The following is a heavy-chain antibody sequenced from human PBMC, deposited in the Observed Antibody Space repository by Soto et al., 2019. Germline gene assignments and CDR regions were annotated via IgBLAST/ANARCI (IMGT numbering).Heavy chain of an antibody. D-gene: IGHD4-4*01. CDR3: VRHSNYAGNDHYYYYYGMDV. V-gene: IGHV5-10-1*01. CDR1: GYSFAGYW. Sequence: GESLKISCKGSGYSFAGYWITWVRQKPGKGLEWMGRIDPSDSQTYYSPSFRGHVTISATKSITTVFLQWSSLRASDTAMYYCVRHSNYAGNDHYYYYYGMDVWGQGTTVTVYS. CDR2: IDPSDSQT. J-gene: IGHJ6*02.